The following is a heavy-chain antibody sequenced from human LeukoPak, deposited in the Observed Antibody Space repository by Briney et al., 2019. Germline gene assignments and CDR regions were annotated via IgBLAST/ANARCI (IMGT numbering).Heavy chain of an antibody. J-gene: IGHJ5*02. CDR3: ARVTGYCSSTSCPLRWFDP. V-gene: IGHV1-8*01. CDR2: MNPNSGNT. CDR1: GYTFTSYD. Sequence: ASVKVSCKASGYTFTSYDINWVRQATGQGLEWMEWMNPNSGNTGYAQKFQGRVTMTRNTSISTAYMELSSLRSEDTAVYYCARVTGYCSSTSCPLRWFDPWGQGTLVTVSS. D-gene: IGHD2-2*01.